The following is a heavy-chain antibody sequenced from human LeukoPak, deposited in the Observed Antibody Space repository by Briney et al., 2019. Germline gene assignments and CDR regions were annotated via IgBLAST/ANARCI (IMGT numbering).Heavy chain of an antibody. CDR3: ARVNSGSYYLVDY. V-gene: IGHV3-30*02. Sequence: GGSLRLSCAASGFTFSSYGMHWVRQAPGKGLEWVAFIRYDGSNKYYADSVKGRFTISRDNSKNTLYLQMNSLRAEDTAVYYCARVNSGSYYLVDYWGQGTLVTVSS. CDR1: GFTFSSYG. CDR2: IRYDGSNK. J-gene: IGHJ4*02. D-gene: IGHD1-26*01.